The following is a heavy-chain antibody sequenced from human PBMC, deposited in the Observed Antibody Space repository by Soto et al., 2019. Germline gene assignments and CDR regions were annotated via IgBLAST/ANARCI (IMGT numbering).Heavy chain of an antibody. V-gene: IGHV3-11*01. J-gene: IGHJ6*02. CDR2: ITFSGNTV. CDR3: ARVSWREKYGMDV. CDR1: GFTFSDSY. Sequence: QVQLVESGGGLVKPGGSLRLSCAASGFTFSDSYMSWIRQAPGKGLEWISYITFSGNTVYYADSLKGRFTISSDNAKNSLYLQMNMLRAEDTAVYYCARVSWREKYGMDVWGQGTTVTVSS.